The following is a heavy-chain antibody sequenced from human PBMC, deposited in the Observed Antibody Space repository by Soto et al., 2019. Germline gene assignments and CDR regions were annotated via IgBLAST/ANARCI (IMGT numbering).Heavy chain of an antibody. Sequence: GGSLRLSCAASGFTFSSYAMHRVRQSPGKRLEWVAVISSSGSNKYYADSVKGRFTISRDNSKNTLYLQMNSLRAEDTAVYYCARVGGSYSYYYGMDVWGQGTTVTVSS. J-gene: IGHJ6*02. D-gene: IGHD1-26*01. CDR3: ARVGGSYSYYYGMDV. CDR2: ISSSGSNK. V-gene: IGHV3-30-3*01. CDR1: GFTFSSYA.